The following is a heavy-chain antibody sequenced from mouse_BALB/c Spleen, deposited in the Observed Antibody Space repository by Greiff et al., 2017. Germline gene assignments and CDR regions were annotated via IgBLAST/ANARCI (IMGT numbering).Heavy chain of an antibody. V-gene: IGHV14-3*02. J-gene: IGHJ2*01. D-gene: IGHD1-1*02. Sequence: VHVKQSGAELVKPGASVKLSCTASGFNIKDTYMHWVKQRPEQGLEWIGRIDPANGNTKYDPKFQGKATITADTSSNTAYLQLSSLTSEDTAVYYCASYGPDYWGQGTTLTVSS. CDR2: IDPANGNT. CDR1: GFNIKDTY. CDR3: ASYGPDY.